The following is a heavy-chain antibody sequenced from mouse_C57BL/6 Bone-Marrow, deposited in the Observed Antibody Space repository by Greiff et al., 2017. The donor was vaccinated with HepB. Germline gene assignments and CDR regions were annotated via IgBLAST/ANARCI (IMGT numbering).Heavy chain of an antibody. J-gene: IGHJ1*03. V-gene: IGHV10-1*01. CDR2: IRSKSNNYAT. CDR1: GFSFNTYA. D-gene: IGHD4-1*01. CDR3: FTGTDWYCDV. Sequence: EVHLVESGGGLVQPKGSLKLSCAASGFSFNTYAMNWVRQAPGKGLDWVARIRSKSNNYATYYDDSVKDRFTISRDDAESMLYLKMNNLKTEDTAVYDSFTGTDWYCDVWGTGTTVTVSS.